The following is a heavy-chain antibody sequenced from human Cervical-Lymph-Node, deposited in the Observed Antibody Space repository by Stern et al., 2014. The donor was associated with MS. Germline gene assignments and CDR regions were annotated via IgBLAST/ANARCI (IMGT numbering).Heavy chain of an antibody. CDR2: IYSRGTT. Sequence: QLVQSGPGLVKPSETLSLTCTVSGGSISSSSYYWGWIRQPPGKGLEWTGSIYSRGTTSHNPSLKSRVTTSADPSNNHFSSTLTSVTAADTAVYYCARHARAGPTPVDYWGQGTLVTVSS. CDR1: GGSISSSSYY. D-gene: IGHD1-26*01. J-gene: IGHJ4*02. V-gene: IGHV4-39*02. CDR3: ARHARAGPTPVDY.